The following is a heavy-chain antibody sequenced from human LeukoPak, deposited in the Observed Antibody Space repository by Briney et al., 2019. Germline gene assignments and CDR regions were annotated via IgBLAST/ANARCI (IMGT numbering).Heavy chain of an antibody. V-gene: IGHV4-39*07. D-gene: IGHD2-15*01. CDR1: GDSINNNNYY. J-gene: IGHJ5*02. Sequence: PSETLSLTCTVSGDSINNNNYYWGWIRQPPGKGLEWIGSFYYSGSTNYNPSLKSRVTISVDTSKNQFSLKLSSVTAADTAVYYCARLSRVRIWFDPWGQGTLVTVSS. CDR2: FYYSGST. CDR3: ARLSRVRIWFDP.